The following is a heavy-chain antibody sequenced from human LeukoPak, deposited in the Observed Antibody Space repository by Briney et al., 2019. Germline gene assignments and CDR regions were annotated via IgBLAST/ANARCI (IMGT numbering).Heavy chain of an antibody. J-gene: IGHJ6*03. CDR2: INPSGGST. D-gene: IGHD1-26*01. V-gene: IGHV1-46*01. CDR1: GYTFTGYY. CDR3: ARDLRVAQGGVELNYYYYYVDV. Sequence: ASVKVSCKASGYTFTGYYMHWVRQAPGQGLEWMGIINPSGGSTSYAQKFQGRVTMTRDTSASTVYMELSSLRSEDTAVYYCARDLRVAQGGVELNYYYYYVDVWGKGTTVTISS.